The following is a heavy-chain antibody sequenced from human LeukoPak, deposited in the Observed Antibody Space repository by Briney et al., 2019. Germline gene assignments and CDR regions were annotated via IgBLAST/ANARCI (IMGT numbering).Heavy chain of an antibody. Sequence: SGGSLRLSCAASGFSFSSYTMSWVRQAPGKGLEWVSAISGSGGSTYYADSVKGRFTISRDNSKNTLYLQMNSLRAEDTAVHYCAKDLRYYDSSGSAYWGQGTLVTVSS. CDR1: GFSFSSYT. D-gene: IGHD3-22*01. V-gene: IGHV3-23*01. CDR2: ISGSGGST. J-gene: IGHJ4*02. CDR3: AKDLRYYDSSGSAY.